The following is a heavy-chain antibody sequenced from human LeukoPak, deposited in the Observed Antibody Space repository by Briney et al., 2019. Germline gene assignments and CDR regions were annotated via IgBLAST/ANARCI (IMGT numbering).Heavy chain of an antibody. CDR3: ARTETGVGATDY. J-gene: IGHJ4*02. V-gene: IGHV4-38-2*02. CDR1: GYSISSGYY. D-gene: IGHD1-26*01. Sequence: PSETLSLTCTVSGYSISSGYYWGWIRQPLGKGLEWIGSIYYSGSTYYNPSLKSRVAISLDRSKNQFSLKLNSVAAADTAVYYCARTETGVGATDYWGQGTLVTVSS. CDR2: IYYSGST.